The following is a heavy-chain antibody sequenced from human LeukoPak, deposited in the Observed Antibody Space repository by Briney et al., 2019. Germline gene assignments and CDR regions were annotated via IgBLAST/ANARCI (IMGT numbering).Heavy chain of an antibody. Sequence: SETLSLTCPVSGGSISSHYWSWIRQPPGKVLEWIGYIYYDGNTNYNPPLKSRVTISVDTSKNQFSLKLSSVTAADTAVYHCARGYSSGPYYYYYYMDVWGKGTTVSVYS. CDR1: GGSISSHY. D-gene: IGHD6-13*01. CDR3: ARGYSSGPYYYYYYMDV. V-gene: IGHV4-59*11. J-gene: IGHJ6*03. CDR2: IYYDGNT.